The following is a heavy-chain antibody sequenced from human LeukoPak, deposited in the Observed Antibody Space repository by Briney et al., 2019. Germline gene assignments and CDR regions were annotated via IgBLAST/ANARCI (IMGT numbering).Heavy chain of an antibody. Sequence: ASVKVSCKASGGTFSSYGISWVRQAPGQGLEWMGIINPSGGSTSYAQKFQGRVTMTRDMSTSTVYMELSSLRSEDTAVYYCARDRVLLWFGVKRNYMDVWGKGTTVTVSS. CDR1: GGTFSSYG. D-gene: IGHD3-10*01. J-gene: IGHJ6*03. V-gene: IGHV1-46*01. CDR2: INPSGGST. CDR3: ARDRVLLWFGVKRNYMDV.